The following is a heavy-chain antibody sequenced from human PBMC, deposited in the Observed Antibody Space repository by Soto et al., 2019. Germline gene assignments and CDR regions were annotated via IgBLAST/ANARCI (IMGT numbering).Heavy chain of an antibody. V-gene: IGHV1-69*05. CDR2: FIPIFGTA. J-gene: IGHJ4*02. CDR3: AKKVPGSNPLDS. D-gene: IGHD1-1*01. Sequence: SVKVSCKASGGTFSSYALSWVRQAPGQGLEWMGGFIPIFGTANYAQKFQGRVTITRDMSTSTAYMELSSLRSEDTAVYYCAKKVPGSNPLDSWGQGALVTVSS. CDR1: GGTFSSYA.